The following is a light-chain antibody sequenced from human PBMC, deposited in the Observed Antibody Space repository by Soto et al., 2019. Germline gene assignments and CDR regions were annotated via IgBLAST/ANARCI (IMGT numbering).Light chain of an antibody. Sequence: EIVMTQSPATLSVSPGERATLSCRASQSVSSNLAWYQQKPGQAPRLLIYGASTGATGIPARFTGSGSGTEFTLTISSLQPEDFAVYYCQQYDNWPPITFGQGTRLEIK. CDR2: GAS. CDR1: QSVSSN. J-gene: IGKJ5*01. CDR3: QQYDNWPPIT. V-gene: IGKV3-15*01.